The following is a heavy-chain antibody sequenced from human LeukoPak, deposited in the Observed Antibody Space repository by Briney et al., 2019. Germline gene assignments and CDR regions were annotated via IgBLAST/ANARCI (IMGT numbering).Heavy chain of an antibody. Sequence: PSETLSLTCTVSGGSISSHYWSWIRQPPGKGLEWIGYISYSGSTNYNPSLKSRVTMSVDTSKNQFSLKLSSVTAADTAVYYCARAKGGFYYYYGMDVWGQGTTVTVSS. D-gene: IGHD3-16*01. CDR3: ARAKGGFYYYYGMDV. V-gene: IGHV4-59*11. J-gene: IGHJ6*02. CDR1: GGSISSHY. CDR2: ISYSGST.